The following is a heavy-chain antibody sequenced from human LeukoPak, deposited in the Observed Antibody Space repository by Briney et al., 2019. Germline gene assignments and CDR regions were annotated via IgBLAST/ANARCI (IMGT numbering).Heavy chain of an antibody. CDR3: VRSLDY. J-gene: IGHJ4*02. CDR2: INSDGSST. V-gene: IGHV3-74*01. CDR1: GFTFSSYW. Sequence: GGSLRLSCAASGFTFSSYWMHWVRQAPGKGLVWVSHINSDGSSTNYADSVKGRFTISRDNAKNTLYLQMNSLRVEDTALYYCVRSLDYWGQGTLVTVSS.